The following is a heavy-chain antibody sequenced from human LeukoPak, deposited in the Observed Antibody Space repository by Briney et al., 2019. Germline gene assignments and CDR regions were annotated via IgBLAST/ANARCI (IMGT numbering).Heavy chain of an antibody. CDR2: ISAYNGNT. Sequence: GASVKVSCKASGYTFSYYSMHWVRQAPGQGLEWMGWISAYNGNTNYAQKLQGRVTMTTDTSTSTAYMELRSLRPDDTAVYYCAREGSGWYVVDYWGQGTLVTVSS. J-gene: IGHJ4*02. CDR1: GYTFSYYS. CDR3: AREGSGWYVVDY. V-gene: IGHV1-18*01. D-gene: IGHD6-19*01.